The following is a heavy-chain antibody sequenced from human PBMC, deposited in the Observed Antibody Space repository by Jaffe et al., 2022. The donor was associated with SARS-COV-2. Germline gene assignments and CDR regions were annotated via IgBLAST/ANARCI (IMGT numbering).Heavy chain of an antibody. D-gene: IGHD3-22*01. CDR1: GYSFSRFW. V-gene: IGHV5-51*01. Sequence: EVQLVQSGTEVKKPGESLKISCKGSGYSFSRFWIGWVRQMPGEGLEWMGIIYPGDSDTRYSPSFQGQVTISADKSISTAYLQWSSLKASDTAMYYCARVEDYSDASGTLDYWGQGTLVTVSS. CDR3: ARVEDYSDASGTLDY. J-gene: IGHJ4*02. CDR2: IYPGDSDT.